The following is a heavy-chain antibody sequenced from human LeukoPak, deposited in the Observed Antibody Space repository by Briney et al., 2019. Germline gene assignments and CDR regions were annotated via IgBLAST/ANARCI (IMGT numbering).Heavy chain of an antibody. CDR3: ARRYCNSTSCHVDY. V-gene: IGHV1-18*04. J-gene: IGHJ4*02. CDR2: ISAYNGNT. D-gene: IGHD2-2*01. Sequence: ASVKVSCKASGYTFTSYGISWVRQAPGQGLEWMGWISAYNGNTNYAQKLQGRVTMTTDTSTSTAYMELRSLRSDDTAVYYCARRYCNSTSCHVDYWGQGTLVTVSS. CDR1: GYTFTSYG.